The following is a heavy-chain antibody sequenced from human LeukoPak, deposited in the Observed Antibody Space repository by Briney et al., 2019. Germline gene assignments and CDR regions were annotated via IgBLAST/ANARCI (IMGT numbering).Heavy chain of an antibody. CDR2: MNPNSGNT. Sequence: ASVKVSCKASGYTFTSYYMHWVRQATGQGLEWMGWMNPNSGNTGYAQKFQGRVTMTRNTSISTAYMELSSLRSEDTAVYYCAREENVDTAIFDYWGQGTLVTVSS. D-gene: IGHD5-18*01. V-gene: IGHV1-8*02. CDR3: AREENVDTAIFDY. J-gene: IGHJ4*02. CDR1: GYTFTSYY.